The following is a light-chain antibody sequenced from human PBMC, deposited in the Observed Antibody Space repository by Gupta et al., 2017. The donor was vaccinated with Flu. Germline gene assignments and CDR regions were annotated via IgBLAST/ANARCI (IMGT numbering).Light chain of an antibody. CDR3: MQATQIPWT. CDR1: QSLVHSDGHTY. CDR2: EIS. J-gene: IGKJ1*01. Sequence: DIVMTQTPLSSPVTLGQPASISCRSSQSLVHSDGHTYLSWLQQRPGQPPRLLIYEISNRLSGVPDRFSGSGAGTDFTLKISRVEGDDVGIYYCMQATQIPWTFGQGTKVEIK. V-gene: IGKV2-24*01.